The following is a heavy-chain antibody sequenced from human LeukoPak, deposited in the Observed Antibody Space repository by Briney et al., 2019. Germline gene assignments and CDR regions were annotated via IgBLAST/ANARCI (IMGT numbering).Heavy chain of an antibody. J-gene: IGHJ4*02. CDR1: GGSISSSSYY. V-gene: IGHV4-39*01. D-gene: IGHD6-13*01. CDR3: ARLSGSYYFDY. Sequence: PSETLSLTCTVSGGSISSSSYYWGWIRQPPGKGLEWSGSIYYGGSTYYNPSLKSRVTISVDTSKNQFSLTLSSVTAADTAVYYCARLSGSYYFDYWGQGALVTVSS. CDR2: IYYGGST.